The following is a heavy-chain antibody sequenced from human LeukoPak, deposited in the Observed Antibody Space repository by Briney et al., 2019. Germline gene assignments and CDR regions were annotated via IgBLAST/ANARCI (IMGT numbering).Heavy chain of an antibody. V-gene: IGHV4-39*01. CDR1: GGSISSSSYY. J-gene: IGHJ6*02. CDR3: ARGVDETYYDILTGYYGMDV. D-gene: IGHD3-9*01. CDR2: IYYSGST. Sequence: SETLSLTCTVSGGSISSSSYYWGWIRQPPGKGLERIGSIYYSGSTYYNPSLKSRVTISVDTSKNQFSLKLSSVTAADTAVYYCARGVDETYYDILTGYYGMDVWGQGTTVTVSS.